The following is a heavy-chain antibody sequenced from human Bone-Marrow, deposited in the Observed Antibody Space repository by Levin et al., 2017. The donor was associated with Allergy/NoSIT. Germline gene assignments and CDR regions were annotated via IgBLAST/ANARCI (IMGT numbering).Heavy chain of an antibody. Sequence: GESLKISCAASGFTFSSYAMHWVRQAPGKGLEWVAVISYDGSNKYYADSVKGRFTISRDNSKNTLYLQMNSLRAEDTAVYYCARGIAVAGSLDYWGQGTLVTVSS. V-gene: IGHV3-30-3*01. CDR1: GFTFSSYA. J-gene: IGHJ4*02. CDR2: ISYDGSNK. D-gene: IGHD6-19*01. CDR3: ARGIAVAGSLDY.